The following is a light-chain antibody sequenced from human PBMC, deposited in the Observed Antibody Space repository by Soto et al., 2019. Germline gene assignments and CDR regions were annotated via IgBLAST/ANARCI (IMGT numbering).Light chain of an antibody. J-gene: IGKJ4*01. CDR1: QSRSSSY. Sequence: EIVLTQSPGTLSLSPGERATLSCRASQSRSSSYIAWYQQKPGQPPRLLIYGASSRATGIPDRFSGSGSGTDFTLTISRLEPEDFAVYSCQQYGTSPLTFGGGTKVEIK. CDR3: QQYGTSPLT. V-gene: IGKV3-20*01. CDR2: GAS.